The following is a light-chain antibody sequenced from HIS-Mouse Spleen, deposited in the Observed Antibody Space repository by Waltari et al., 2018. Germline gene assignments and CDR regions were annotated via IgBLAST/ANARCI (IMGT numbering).Light chain of an antibody. J-gene: IGLJ2*01. CDR3: YSAADNNVV. CDR1: VLKKKY. CDR2: KDS. V-gene: IGLV3-27*01. Sequence: SYELTQPSSVSVSPVQTARITCSGDVLKKKYARWFQQKPGQAPVLVIYKDSERPSGSPERVSGSSSGTTVTLTISGAQVEDEADYYCYSAADNNVVFGGGTKLTVL.